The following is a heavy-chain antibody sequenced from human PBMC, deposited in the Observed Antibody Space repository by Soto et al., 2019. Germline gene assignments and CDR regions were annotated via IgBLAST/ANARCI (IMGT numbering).Heavy chain of an antibody. CDR1: GGSVTGHH. CDR2: ILNSGSA. J-gene: IGHJ4*02. CDR3: ASYIPGRGGRGS. D-gene: IGHD2-15*01. V-gene: IGHV4-59*02. Sequence: QVQLQESGPGLVKPSETLSLTCTVSGGSVTGHHWSWIRQPPGMGLEWIGYILNSGSANSNPSLQSRVAISIDTSKNQFSLRLSSVTASDTAVYYCASYIPGRGGRGSWGQGDLVTVSS.